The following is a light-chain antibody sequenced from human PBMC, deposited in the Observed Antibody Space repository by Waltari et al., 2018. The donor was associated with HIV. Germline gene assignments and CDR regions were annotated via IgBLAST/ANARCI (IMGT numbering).Light chain of an antibody. CDR1: KLGNKY. J-gene: IGLJ1*01. Sequence: YDLTQSPSVSVSPGQTATITCSGDKLGNKYVSWYRQRPGQSPVLVIYSDATRPSGFPARFSGSNSGSTATLTISGTQAMDEGDYYCQAWDTTTAVFGTGTRVTVL. CDR3: QAWDTTTAV. V-gene: IGLV3-1*01. CDR2: SDA.